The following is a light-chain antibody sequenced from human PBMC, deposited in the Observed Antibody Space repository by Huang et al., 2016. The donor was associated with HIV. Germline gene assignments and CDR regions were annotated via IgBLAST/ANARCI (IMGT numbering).Light chain of an antibody. CDR1: QSVNSA. CDR3: QQYNDWPPLT. CDR2: GAS. V-gene: IGKV3-15*01. J-gene: IGKJ4*01. Sequence: EIEMTQSPAILSVSPGERSTLSCRARQSVNSALAWYLQKPGQAPRLLIYGASTRAIGIPAKFNGTGSGTEFSLSISNLQSDDFGVYYCQQYNDWPPLTFGGGTKVEI.